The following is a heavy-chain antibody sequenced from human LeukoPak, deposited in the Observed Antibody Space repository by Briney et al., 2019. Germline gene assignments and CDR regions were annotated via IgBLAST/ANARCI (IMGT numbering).Heavy chain of an antibody. V-gene: IGHV1-69*05. Sequence: SVKVSCKASGGNFSSYAITWVRQAPGQGLEWMGGIIPFFTRTYYAQRFRGRVMITTGESTTTVYMELSSLRSEDTAVYYCARSLRRCTSTSCPARWLAPWGQGTLVTVSS. CDR3: ARSLRRCTSTSCPARWLAP. D-gene: IGHD2-2*01. CDR1: GGNFSSYA. J-gene: IGHJ5*02. CDR2: IIPFFTRT.